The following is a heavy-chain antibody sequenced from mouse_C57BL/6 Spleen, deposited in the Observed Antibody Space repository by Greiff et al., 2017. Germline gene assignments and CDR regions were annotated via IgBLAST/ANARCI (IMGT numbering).Heavy chain of an antibody. CDR1: GYTFTDYE. CDR2: IDPETGGT. CDR3: TNRLWDD. D-gene: IGHD1-1*02. J-gene: IGHJ2*01. Sequence: QVHVKQSGAELVRPGASVTLSCKASGYTFTDYEMHWVKQTPVHGLEWIGAIDPETGGTAYNQKFKGKAILTADKSSSTAYMELRSLTSEDSAVYYCTNRLWDDWGQGTTLTVAS. V-gene: IGHV1-15*01.